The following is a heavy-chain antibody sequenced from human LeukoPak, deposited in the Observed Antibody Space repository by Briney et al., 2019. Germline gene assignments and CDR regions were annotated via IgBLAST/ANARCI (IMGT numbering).Heavy chain of an antibody. D-gene: IGHD3-10*01. CDR3: ARRTSGGGLFDY. V-gene: IGHV4-39*02. J-gene: IGHJ4*02. Sequence: PSETLSLTCTVSGGSISSSSYYRGWIRQPPGKGLEWIGSIFYSGDTYYNASLKSRVTISVDTSKKHFSLKLTSVTSADTAVYYCARRTSGGGLFDYWGQGTLVTVSS. CDR1: GGSISSSSYY. CDR2: IFYSGDT.